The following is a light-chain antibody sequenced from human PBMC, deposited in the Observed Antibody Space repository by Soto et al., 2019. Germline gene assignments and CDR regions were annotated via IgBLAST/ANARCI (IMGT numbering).Light chain of an antibody. Sequence: QSALTQPPSASGSPGQSVTISCTGTSSDVGGYNYVSWYQQHPGKAPKLMISEVSKRPSGVPDRFSGSKSGNTASLTVSGLQAEDEADYYCSSYAGSNNLVFGGGTKLPVL. CDR3: SSYAGSNNLV. V-gene: IGLV2-8*01. CDR1: SSDVGGYNY. CDR2: EVS. J-gene: IGLJ2*01.